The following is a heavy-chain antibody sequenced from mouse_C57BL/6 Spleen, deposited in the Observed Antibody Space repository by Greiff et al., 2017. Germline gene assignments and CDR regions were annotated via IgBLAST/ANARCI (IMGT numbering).Heavy chain of an antibody. CDR3: ARIGREAMDY. Sequence: EVKVVESGGGLVKPGGSLKLSCAASGFTFSDYGMHWVRQAPGKGLEWVAYISSGSSTIYYADTVKGQFTITKDNAKSTLFLQMTSLRSEDTAMYYCARIGREAMDYWGQGTSVTVSS. V-gene: IGHV5-17*01. J-gene: IGHJ4*01. CDR1: GFTFSDYG. CDR2: ISSGSSTI.